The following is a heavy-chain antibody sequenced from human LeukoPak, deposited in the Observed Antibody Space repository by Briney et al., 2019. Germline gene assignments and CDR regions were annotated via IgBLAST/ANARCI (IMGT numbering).Heavy chain of an antibody. CDR1: GGTFSSYA. CDR3: ARVQLTERSSWFDP. J-gene: IGHJ5*02. Sequence: ASVKVSCKASGGTFSSYAINWVRQAPGQGLEWMGGIIPIFGTANYAQKFQGRVTITTDESTSTAYMELSSLRSEDTAVYYCARVQLTERSSWFDPWGQGTLVTVSS. D-gene: IGHD1-1*01. CDR2: IIPIFGTA. V-gene: IGHV1-69*05.